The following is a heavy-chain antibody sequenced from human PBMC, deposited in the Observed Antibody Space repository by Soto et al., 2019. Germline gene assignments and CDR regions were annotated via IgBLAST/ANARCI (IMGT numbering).Heavy chain of an antibody. CDR1: GGSISSYY. CDR2: IYTSGST. Sequence: QVQLQESGPGLVKPSETLSLTCTVSGGSISSYYWSWIRQPAGKGLEWIGRIYTSGSTNYNPSLKSRVTMSVDTSKNQFSLKLSSVTAADTAVYYCASGIAVDTAMVPRGYYYYGMDVWGQGTTVTVSS. V-gene: IGHV4-4*07. D-gene: IGHD5-18*01. J-gene: IGHJ6*02. CDR3: ASGIAVDTAMVPRGYYYYGMDV.